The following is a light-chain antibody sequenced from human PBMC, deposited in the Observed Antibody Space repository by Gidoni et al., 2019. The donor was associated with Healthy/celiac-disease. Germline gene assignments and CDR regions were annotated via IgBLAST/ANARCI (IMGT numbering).Light chain of an antibody. CDR3: QSYDSSLSAFYV. Sequence: QSVLTPPPSVSGAPGQRVTISCTGSSSNIGAGYGVHWYQQLPGTAPKLLIYGDSNRPSGVPDRFSGSKSGTSASLAITGLQAEDEADYYCQSYDSSLSAFYVFGTGTKVTVL. J-gene: IGLJ1*01. CDR1: SSNIGAGYG. V-gene: IGLV1-40*01. CDR2: GDS.